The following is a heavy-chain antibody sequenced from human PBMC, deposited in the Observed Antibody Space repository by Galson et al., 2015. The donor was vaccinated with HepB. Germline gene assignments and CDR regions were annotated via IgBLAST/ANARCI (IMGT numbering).Heavy chain of an antibody. CDR3: ASAPGITYSHYYYYGMDV. D-gene: IGHD1-20*01. Sequence: SVKVSCKASGYTFTSYYMHWVRQAPGQGLEWMGIINPSGGSTSYAQKFQGRVTMTRDTSTSTVYMELSSLRSEDTAVYYCASAPGITYSHYYYYGMDVWGQGTTVTVSS. CDR1: GYTFTSYY. CDR2: INPSGGST. J-gene: IGHJ6*02. V-gene: IGHV1-46*01.